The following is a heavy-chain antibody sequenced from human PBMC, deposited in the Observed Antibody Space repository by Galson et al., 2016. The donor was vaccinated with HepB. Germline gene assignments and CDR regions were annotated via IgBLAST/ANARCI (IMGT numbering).Heavy chain of an antibody. Sequence: SLRLSCAASGFSVSSNYMTWVRQAPGKGLEWVSVIYSGGSINYADSAKGRFTISRDNSKNTVSLQMNSLRAEDTAVYFCARVPLVPGYHYMDVWGKGTTVTVSS. V-gene: IGHV3-53*01. CDR2: IYSGGSI. CDR3: ARVPLVPGYHYMDV. J-gene: IGHJ6*03. D-gene: IGHD2-2*01. CDR1: GFSVSSNY.